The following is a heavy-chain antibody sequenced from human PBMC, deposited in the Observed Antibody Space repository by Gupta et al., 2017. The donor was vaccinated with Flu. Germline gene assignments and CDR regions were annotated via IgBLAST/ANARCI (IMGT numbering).Heavy chain of an antibody. D-gene: IGHD1-7*01. V-gene: IGHV3-48*02. CDR1: GFTFSSYS. CDR3: ARDLVVGELRGLFDP. Sequence: EVQLVESGGGLVQPGGSLRLSCAASGFTFSSYSMHWVRQAPGKGLEWVSYISSSSSTIYYADSGKGRFTISRDNAKNSLYLQMNSLRDEDTAVYYCARDLVVGELRGLFDPWGQGTLVTVSS. J-gene: IGHJ5*02. CDR2: ISSSSSTI.